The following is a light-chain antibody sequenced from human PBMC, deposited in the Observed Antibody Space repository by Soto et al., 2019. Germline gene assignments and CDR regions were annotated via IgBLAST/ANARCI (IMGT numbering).Light chain of an antibody. CDR1: QNIGSN. CDR3: QQRNSWPPIT. V-gene: IGKV3-15*01. J-gene: IGKJ5*01. Sequence: EVVMTQSPATLSASPGERVILSCRASQNIGSNLAWYQQRPGQAPRLLMYGASTRATETPARFSGSGSATDFTLTISSLQSEDFALYYCQQRNSWPPITFGQGTRLEIK. CDR2: GAS.